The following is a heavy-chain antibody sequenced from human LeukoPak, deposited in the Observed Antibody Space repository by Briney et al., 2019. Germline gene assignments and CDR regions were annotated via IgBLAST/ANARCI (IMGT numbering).Heavy chain of an antibody. D-gene: IGHD4-17*01. CDR3: ARDSYGDANFDS. J-gene: IGHJ4*02. V-gene: IGHV3-53*01. CDR1: GFLVNTNY. CDR2: IYADGNT. Sequence: GGSLRLSCAASGFLVNTNYMTWVCQAPGRGLEWVSFIYADGNTYYADSVKGRFTISRDISKNAVYLQMNSLRAEDTAVYYCARDSYGDANFDSWGQGTLVTVSS.